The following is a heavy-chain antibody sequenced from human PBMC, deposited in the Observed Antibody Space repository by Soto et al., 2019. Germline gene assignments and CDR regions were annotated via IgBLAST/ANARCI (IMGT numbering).Heavy chain of an antibody. CDR1: AFTFNNFP. D-gene: IGHD2-2*01. J-gene: IGHJ6*02. CDR3: AREKCSSTSCNHGMDV. Sequence: PVGSLRLSCVASAFTFNNFPMHWVRQAPGKGLQWLASITTTSTYKYYADSVKGRFSISRDNAKNSLYLELANLRSEDTAVYYCAREKCSSTSCNHGMDVWGLGTKGTVS. CDR2: ITTTSTYK. V-gene: IGHV3-21*01.